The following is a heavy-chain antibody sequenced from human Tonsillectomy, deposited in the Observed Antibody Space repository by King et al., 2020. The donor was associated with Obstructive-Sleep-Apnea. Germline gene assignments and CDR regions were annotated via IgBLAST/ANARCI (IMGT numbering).Heavy chain of an antibody. CDR1: GFTFSSYA. J-gene: IGHJ5*01. Sequence: VQLVQSGGGLVQPGGSLRLSCAASGFTFSSYAMHWVRQAPGKGLQYISAISASGGTTYYADSVKGRFTISRDNSKNTLYLQTGSLRAEDMAVYYCARVDFDGSGYYYDSWGQGTLVTVSS. D-gene: IGHD3-22*01. CDR2: ISASGGTT. CDR3: ARVDFDGSGYYYDS. V-gene: IGHV3-64*07.